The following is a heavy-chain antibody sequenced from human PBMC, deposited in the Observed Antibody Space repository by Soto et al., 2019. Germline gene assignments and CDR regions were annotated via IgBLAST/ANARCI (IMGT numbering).Heavy chain of an antibody. V-gene: IGHV1-18*04. J-gene: IGHJ6*02. Sequence: KVSSKASGYPFTSSGFSWVRQAPGQGLEWLGWISAYNGNTLYARKFKGRVTMTTDTSTSTAYMELGSLRSDDTAVYYCATDPYCGSAPGCSALDAWGQGTTVTVSS. CDR3: ATDPYCGSAPGCSALDA. CDR2: ISAYNGNT. D-gene: IGHD2-21*01. CDR1: GYPFTSSG.